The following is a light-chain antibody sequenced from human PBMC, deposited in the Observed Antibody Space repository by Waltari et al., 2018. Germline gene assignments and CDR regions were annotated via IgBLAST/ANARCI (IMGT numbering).Light chain of an antibody. Sequence: VLTQSPGTLSLSPGDTAILSCTASESVTTNYLAWFQQRPGQAPRLLIYRASIRAAGVPDRFSGSGSGTDFSLTIRRLEPEDFAMYYCHRYDYVWTFGQGTKVEI. CDR2: RAS. CDR1: ESVTTNY. V-gene: IGKV3-20*01. CDR3: HRYDYVWT. J-gene: IGKJ1*01.